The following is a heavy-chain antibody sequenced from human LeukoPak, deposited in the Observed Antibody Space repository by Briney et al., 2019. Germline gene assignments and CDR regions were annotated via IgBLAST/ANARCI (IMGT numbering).Heavy chain of an antibody. CDR1: GGTFSSYA. CDR2: IIPIFGTA. D-gene: IGHD6-13*01. J-gene: IGHJ4*02. Sequence: SVKVSCKASGGTFSSYAISWVRQAPGQGLEWMGRIIPIFGTANYAQKFQGRVTITTDESTSTAYMELSSLRSEDTAVYYCARAELYGSSWYNYWGQGTLVTVSS. V-gene: IGHV1-69*05. CDR3: ARAELYGSSWYNY.